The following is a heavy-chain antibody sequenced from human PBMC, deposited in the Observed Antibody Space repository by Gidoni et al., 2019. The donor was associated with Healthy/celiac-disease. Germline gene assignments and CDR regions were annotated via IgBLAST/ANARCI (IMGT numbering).Heavy chain of an antibody. D-gene: IGHD4-17*01. CDR3: AKDFDYGDLGLFDY. CDR1: GFTFDDYA. Sequence: VQLVESGGGLVQPGRSLRLSCAASGFTFDDYAMPWVRQAPGKGLEWVSGISWNSGSIGYADSVKGRFTISRDNAKNSLYLQMNSLRAEDTALYYCAKDFDYGDLGLFDYWGQGTLVTVSS. V-gene: IGHV3-9*01. J-gene: IGHJ4*02. CDR2: ISWNSGSI.